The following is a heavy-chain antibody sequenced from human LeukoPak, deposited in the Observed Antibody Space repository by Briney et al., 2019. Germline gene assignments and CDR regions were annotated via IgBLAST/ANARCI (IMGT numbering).Heavy chain of an antibody. J-gene: IGHJ5*02. V-gene: IGHV4-61*02. Sequence: SQTLSLTCAVSGGCISSGCYCWSWHRQPAGKGLEGLGRIYTGGSTNYNPSLKSRVTISIDTSKNHFSLQLSSVTAADTAVYYCASRSHYSGSGMGLDPWGQETLVTVSS. CDR3: ASRSHYSGSGMGLDP. CDR1: GGCISSGCYC. D-gene: IGHD3-10*01. CDR2: IYTGGST.